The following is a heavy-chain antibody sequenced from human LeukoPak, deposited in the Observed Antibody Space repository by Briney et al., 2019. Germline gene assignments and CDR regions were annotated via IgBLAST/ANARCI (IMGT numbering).Heavy chain of an antibody. D-gene: IGHD6-19*01. Sequence: GASVKVSCKASGYTLTSYGISWVRQAPGQGLEWMGWISAYKGNTNYTQKLRGRDTISTDTSTSTGYMGLRSLRSDDTAVYYCARVPSSGWPDNWFDPWGEGTLVTVSS. CDR1: GYTLTSYG. V-gene: IGHV1-18*01. CDR3: ARVPSSGWPDNWFDP. CDR2: ISAYKGNT. J-gene: IGHJ5*02.